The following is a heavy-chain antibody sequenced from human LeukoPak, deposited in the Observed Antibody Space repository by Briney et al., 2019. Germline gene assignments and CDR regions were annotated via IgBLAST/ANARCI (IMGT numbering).Heavy chain of an antibody. CDR2: ISSNGGST. CDR1: GFTFSSYA. J-gene: IGHJ4*02. V-gene: IGHV3-64*01. Sequence: GGSLRLSCAASGFTFSSYAMHWVRQAPGKGLEYVSAISSNGGSTYYANSVKGRFTISRDNSKNTLYLQMGGLRAEDMAVYYCARGSYGALNWGQGTLVTVSS. D-gene: IGHD5-18*01. CDR3: ARGSYGALN.